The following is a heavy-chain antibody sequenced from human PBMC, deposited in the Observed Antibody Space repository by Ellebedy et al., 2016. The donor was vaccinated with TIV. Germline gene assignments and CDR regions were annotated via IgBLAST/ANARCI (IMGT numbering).Heavy chain of an antibody. Sequence: GGSLRLSCAASGFTVSSYYMIWVRQAPGKGLEWVSVIYGGGSTSYADSVTGRFTISRDNAKNSLFLQVSSLRAEDTAVYYCARSGGRYSGYAYWGQGTLVTVSS. D-gene: IGHD5-12*01. CDR2: IYGGGST. V-gene: IGHV3-53*01. CDR1: GFTVSSYY. CDR3: ARSGGRYSGYAY. J-gene: IGHJ4*02.